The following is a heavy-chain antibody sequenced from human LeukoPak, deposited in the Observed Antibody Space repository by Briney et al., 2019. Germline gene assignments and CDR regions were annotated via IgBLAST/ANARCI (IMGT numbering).Heavy chain of an antibody. Sequence: GESLKISCKGSGYSFTSYWIGWVRQMPGKGLEWMGIIYPGDSDTRYSPSFQGQVTISADKSISTAYLQWSSLKASDTAMYYCATSSIVGANGGAFDIWGQGTMVTVSS. V-gene: IGHV5-51*01. CDR3: ATSSIVGANGGAFDI. CDR1: GYSFTSYW. J-gene: IGHJ3*02. CDR2: IYPGDSDT. D-gene: IGHD1-26*01.